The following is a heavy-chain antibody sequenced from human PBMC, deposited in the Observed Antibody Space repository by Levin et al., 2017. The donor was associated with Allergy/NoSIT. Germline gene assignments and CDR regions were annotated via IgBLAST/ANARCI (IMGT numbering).Heavy chain of an antibody. V-gene: IGHV4-30-4*01. Sequence: KSSETLSLTCTVSGDSVSAGDYYWSWIRQPPGKGLEWIGHIFYSGTTYYNPSLKSRLTISVDTSKNQFSLRLSSVTAADTAVYYCARAGRYNWNDYFAYWGQGALVTVSS. CDR3: ARAGRYNWNDYFAY. D-gene: IGHD1-20*01. CDR2: IFYSGTT. CDR1: GDSVSAGDYY. J-gene: IGHJ4*02.